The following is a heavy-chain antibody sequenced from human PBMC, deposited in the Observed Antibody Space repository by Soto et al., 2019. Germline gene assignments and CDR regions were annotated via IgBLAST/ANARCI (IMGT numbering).Heavy chain of an antibody. D-gene: IGHD7-27*01. CDR3: TRANWYSEY. Sequence: QVQLQESGPGLVKPSETLSLTCTVSGVSISNNYWSWIRQPPGKGLEWIGYIYYNGNTNYSPSLKSRVTMSVDTSRNQISLKLTTVTAADTAVYYCTRANWYSEYWGQGTLVTFS. CDR2: IYYNGNT. CDR1: GVSISNNY. V-gene: IGHV4-59*01. J-gene: IGHJ4*02.